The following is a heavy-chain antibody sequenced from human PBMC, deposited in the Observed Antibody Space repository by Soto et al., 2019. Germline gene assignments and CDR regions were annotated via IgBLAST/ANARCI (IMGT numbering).Heavy chain of an antibody. J-gene: IGHJ4*02. D-gene: IGHD3-10*01. Sequence: LSLTCTVSGGSISSGDYYWSWIRQPPGKGLEWIGYIYYSGSTYYNPSLKSRVTISVDTSKNQFSLKLSSVTAADTAVYYCAARSGSYYSPFDYWGQGTLVTVSS. CDR2: IYYSGST. CDR3: AARSGSYYSPFDY. V-gene: IGHV4-30-4*01. CDR1: GGSISSGDYY.